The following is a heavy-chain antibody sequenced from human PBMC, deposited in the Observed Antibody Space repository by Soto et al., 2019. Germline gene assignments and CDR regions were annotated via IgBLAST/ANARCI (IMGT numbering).Heavy chain of an antibody. D-gene: IGHD4-17*01. CDR2: ISYDGNNK. CDR3: AKDLQAYGDYDYYCYGLDV. V-gene: IGHV3-30*18. Sequence: QLVESGGGVVPPGASLRLSCAASGFTFSTFGMHWVRQTPGKGLEWVAVISYDGNNKVYADSVKGRFTISRDNFKTTVDLVMNILKVDDTAVYYCAKDLQAYGDYDYYCYGLDVWGQGATVSVSS. J-gene: IGHJ6*02. CDR1: GFTFSTFG.